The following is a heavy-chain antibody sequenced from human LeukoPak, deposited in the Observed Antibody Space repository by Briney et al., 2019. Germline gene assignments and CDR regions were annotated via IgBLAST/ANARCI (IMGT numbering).Heavy chain of an antibody. CDR3: ARDEYYDILTGYGAFDI. D-gene: IGHD3-9*01. V-gene: IGHV3-48*03. CDR1: GFTFSSYE. CDR2: ISSSGSTI. J-gene: IGHJ3*02. Sequence: GGSLRLSCAASGFTFSSYEMNWVRQAPGKGLEWVSYISSSGSTIYYADSVKGRFTISRDNAKNSLYLQMNSLRAEDTAVYYCARDEYYDILTGYGAFDIWGQGTMVTVSS.